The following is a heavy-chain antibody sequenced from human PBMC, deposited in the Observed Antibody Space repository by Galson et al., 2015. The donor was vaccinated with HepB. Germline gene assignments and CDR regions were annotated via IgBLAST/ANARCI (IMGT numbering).Heavy chain of an antibody. V-gene: IGHV3-21*01. J-gene: IGHJ4*02. CDR2: ISSSSSYI. D-gene: IGHD3-22*01. CDR1: GFTFSSYS. Sequence: SLRLSCAASGFTFSSYSMNWVRQAPGKGLEWVSSISSSSSYIYYADSVKGRFTISRDNAKNSLYLQMNSLRAEDTAVYYCARLGSTYYYDSSGYFFDYWGQGTLVTVSS. CDR3: ARLGSTYYYDSSGYFFDY.